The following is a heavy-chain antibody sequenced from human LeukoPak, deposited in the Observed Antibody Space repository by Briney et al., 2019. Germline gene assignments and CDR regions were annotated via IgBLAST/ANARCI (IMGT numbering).Heavy chain of an antibody. Sequence: ASVKVSYKASGYTFTGYYMHWVRQAPGQGLEWMGWINPNSGGTNYAQKFQGRVTMTRDTSISTAYMELSRLRSDDTAVYYCARGLMIVVPPYGYWGQGTLVTVSS. CDR1: GYTFTGYY. D-gene: IGHD3-22*01. CDR3: ARGLMIVVPPYGY. J-gene: IGHJ4*02. V-gene: IGHV1-2*02. CDR2: INPNSGGT.